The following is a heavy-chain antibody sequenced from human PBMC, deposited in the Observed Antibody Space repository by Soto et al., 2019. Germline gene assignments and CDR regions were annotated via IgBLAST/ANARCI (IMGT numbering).Heavy chain of an antibody. CDR1: GFTFSTYA. V-gene: IGHV3-23*01. Sequence: EVQLLESGGGLVQPGGSLRLSCAASGFTFSTYAMSWVRQAPGRGLEWVSSINGYGDSPFYPDSVKGRFTIYRDNSKNTLYLQTNSLTVENNAVNYWDKARPNYSGSGGDYYKEGGDSWGQGTLVTVSS. D-gene: IGHD3-10*01. CDR2: INGYGDSP. J-gene: IGHJ5*01. CDR3: DKARPNYSGSGGDYYKEGGDS.